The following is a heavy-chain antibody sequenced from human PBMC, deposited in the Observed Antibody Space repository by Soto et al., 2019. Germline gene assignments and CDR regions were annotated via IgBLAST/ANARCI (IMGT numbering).Heavy chain of an antibody. CDR2: ISYSGTA. CDR1: GGSISSDNFF. J-gene: IGHJ3*02. CDR3: AREVISPATSDAFDI. D-gene: IGHD3-22*01. Sequence: QVQLQESGPGLVKPSQTLSVTCTVSGGSISSDNFFWSWVRQHPETGLEWIGYISYSGTAYYNPCLKSRVTISVDTSKNQFPLSLIPVTAADTAVYYCAREVISPATSDAFDIWGQGTMVTVSS. V-gene: IGHV4-31*03.